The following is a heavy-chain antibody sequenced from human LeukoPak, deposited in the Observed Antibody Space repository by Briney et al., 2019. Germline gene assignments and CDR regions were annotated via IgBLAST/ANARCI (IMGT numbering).Heavy chain of an antibody. D-gene: IGHD3-3*01. Sequence: QPGASLRLSCAASGFTFSNTAMNGVRQAPGKGLEWVSTISSSAGTTYYADSVRGRFTISRDNSKNTLYLQMNSLRAEDTALYYCAKKTGSGYYPDWFDPWGQGTLVTVSS. J-gene: IGHJ5*02. CDR2: ISSSAGTT. V-gene: IGHV3-23*01. CDR3: AKKTGSGYYPDWFDP. CDR1: GFTFSNTA.